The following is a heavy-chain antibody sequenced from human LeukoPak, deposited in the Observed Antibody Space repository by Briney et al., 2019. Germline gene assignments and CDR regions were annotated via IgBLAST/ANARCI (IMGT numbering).Heavy chain of an antibody. D-gene: IGHD5-24*01. V-gene: IGHV1-2*02. CDR2: LIPNSGDT. Sequence: ASVKVSCKASGYTFTGYYMHWVRQAPGQGLEWMGWLIPNSGDTNYAQKFQGRVSMTRDSSISTAYMDLSDLRSDDTAVYSCARGRNIEMTTMSGGSDYWGQGTLVTVSS. CDR3: ARGRNIEMTTMSGGSDY. J-gene: IGHJ4*02. CDR1: GYTFTGYY.